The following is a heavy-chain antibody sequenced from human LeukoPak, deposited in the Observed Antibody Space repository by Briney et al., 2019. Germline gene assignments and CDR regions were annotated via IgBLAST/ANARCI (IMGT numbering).Heavy chain of an antibody. CDR1: GGSISSGGYY. Sequence: SETLSLTCTVSGGSISSGGYYWSWIRQHPGKGLEWIGYIYYSGSTYYNPSLKSRVTISVDTSKNQFSLKLSSVTAADTAVYYCARGTHGDSSFWDARHYYFDYWGQGTLVTVSS. V-gene: IGHV4-61*08. CDR2: IYYSGST. J-gene: IGHJ4*02. CDR3: ARGTHGDSSFWDARHYYFDY. D-gene: IGHD3-22*01.